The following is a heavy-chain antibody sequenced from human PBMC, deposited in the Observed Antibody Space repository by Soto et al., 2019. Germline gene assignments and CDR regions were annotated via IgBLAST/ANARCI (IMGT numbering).Heavy chain of an antibody. D-gene: IGHD2-2*01. Sequence: EVQLVESGGGLVKPGGSLRLSCAASGFTFSSYSMNWVRQAPGKGLEWVSSISSSSSYIYYADSVKGRLTISRDNAKNSLCLQMNSLRAEDTAVYYCAPFGSGPVVVPAAAEPDDAFDIWGQGTMVTVSS. J-gene: IGHJ3*02. CDR2: ISSSSSYI. CDR3: APFGSGPVVVPAAAEPDDAFDI. CDR1: GFTFSSYS. V-gene: IGHV3-21*01.